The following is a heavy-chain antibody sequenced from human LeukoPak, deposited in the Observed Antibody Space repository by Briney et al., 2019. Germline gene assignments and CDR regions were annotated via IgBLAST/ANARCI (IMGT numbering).Heavy chain of an antibody. V-gene: IGHV3-23*01. J-gene: IGHJ4*02. CDR2: ISGSGGST. CDR3: AKARQGLRLGESDY. D-gene: IGHD3-16*01. Sequence: GGSLRLSCAASGFTFSSYAMRWVRQAPGKGLEWVSAISGSGGSTYCADSVKGRFTISRDNSKNTLYLQMNSLRAEDTAVYYCAKARQGLRLGESDYWGQGTLVTVSS. CDR1: GFTFSSYA.